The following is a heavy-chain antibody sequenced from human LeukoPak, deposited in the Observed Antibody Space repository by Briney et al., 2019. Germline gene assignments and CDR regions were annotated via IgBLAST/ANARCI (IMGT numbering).Heavy chain of an antibody. J-gene: IGHJ6*03. CDR2: ILPVRGKA. Sequence: SVKLSCKASGGTFSSYTISWVRQAPGQGLEWMGMILPVRGKANYADYVQGRFTITTDKSTNTAYMELSSLRAEDTAVYYCVKRGGIVGATMGFDYYYYMVVWGKGATVTVSS. D-gene: IGHD1-26*01. CDR1: GGTFSSYT. CDR3: VKRGGIVGATMGFDYYYYMVV. V-gene: IGHV1-69*02.